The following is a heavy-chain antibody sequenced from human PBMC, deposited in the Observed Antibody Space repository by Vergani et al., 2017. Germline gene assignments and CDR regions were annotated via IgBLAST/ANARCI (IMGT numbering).Heavy chain of an antibody. D-gene: IGHD6-19*01. CDR2: IYYSGST. Sequence: QLQLQESGPGLVKPSATLSLTCSVSGASIRSSNYYWGWIRHPPGKGLEWIASIYYSGSTYYNPSLKRRVTIYVDTSKNQFSLKLSSVTAAGTVVYVCAGDSTGEWLVRLGWIVPWGQGILVTVAS. J-gene: IGHJ5*02. CDR1: GASIRSSNYY. CDR3: AGDSTGEWLVRLGWIVP. V-gene: IGHV4-39*02.